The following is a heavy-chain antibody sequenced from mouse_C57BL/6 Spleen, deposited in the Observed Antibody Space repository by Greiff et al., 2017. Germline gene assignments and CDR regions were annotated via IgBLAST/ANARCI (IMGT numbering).Heavy chain of an antibody. V-gene: IGHV1-59*01. CDR2: IDPSDSYT. J-gene: IGHJ3*01. CDR3: ARDGSSYVAY. D-gene: IGHD1-1*01. Sequence: QVQLQQPGAELVRPGTSVKLSCKASGYTFTSYWMHWVKQRPGQGLEWIGVIDPSDSYTNYNQKFKGKATLTVDTSSSTAYMQLSSLTSEDSAVYYCARDGSSYVAYWGQGTLVTVSA. CDR1: GYTFTSYW.